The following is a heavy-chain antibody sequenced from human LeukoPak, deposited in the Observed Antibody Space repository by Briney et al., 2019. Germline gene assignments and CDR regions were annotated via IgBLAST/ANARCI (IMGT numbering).Heavy chain of an antibody. D-gene: IGHD1-26*01. J-gene: IGHJ4*02. V-gene: IGHV3-7*01. CDR2: IKQDGNEK. CDR3: ARDAVGATHFDY. CDR1: GFTFSSYW. Sequence: PGGSLRLSCAASGFTFSSYWMSCVRQAPGGGLEWVANIKQDGNEKYYVDSVKSRFTISRDKAKNPLYLQMNSLRAEDTAVYYCARDAVGATHFDYWGQGTLVTVSP.